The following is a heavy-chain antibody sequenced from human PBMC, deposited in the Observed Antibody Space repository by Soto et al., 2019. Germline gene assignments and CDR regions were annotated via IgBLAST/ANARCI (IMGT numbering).Heavy chain of an antibody. J-gene: IGHJ3*02. CDR2: ISDGGDLT. D-gene: IGHD6-6*01. CDR1: GFAYSSHP. Sequence: GGSLRLSCAASGFAYSSHPMSWVRQTPERGLEWVSGISDGGDLTYNADSVKGRFTISRDNSKNTLFLQMNSLRVEDTGIYYCARRAFGSSRSFDIWGQGTMVTVSS. CDR3: ARRAFGSSRSFDI. V-gene: IGHV3-23*01.